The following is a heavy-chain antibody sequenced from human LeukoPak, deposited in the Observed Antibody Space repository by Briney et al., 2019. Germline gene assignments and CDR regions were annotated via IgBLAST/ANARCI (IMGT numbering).Heavy chain of an antibody. V-gene: IGHV4-34*01. J-gene: IGHJ4*02. Sequence: SETLSLTCAVYGGSFSGCYWSWIRQPPGKGLEWIGEINHSGSTNYNPSLKSRVTISVDTSKNQFSLKLSSVTAADTAVYYCARPAGGYSSFFDYWGQGTLVTVSS. CDR2: INHSGST. CDR1: GGSFSGCY. D-gene: IGHD5-18*01. CDR3: ARPAGGYSSFFDY.